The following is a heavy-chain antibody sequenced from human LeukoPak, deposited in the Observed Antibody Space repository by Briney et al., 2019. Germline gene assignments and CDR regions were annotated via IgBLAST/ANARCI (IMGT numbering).Heavy chain of an antibody. J-gene: IGHJ4*02. CDR2: ISGSGGST. CDR1: GFTVSSNY. CDR3: AVYSSSFYFDY. V-gene: IGHV3-23*01. D-gene: IGHD6-6*01. Sequence: GGSLRLSCAASGFTVSSNYMSWVRQAPGKGLEWVSAISGSGGSTYYADSVKGRFTISRDNSKNTLYLQMNSLRAEDTAVYYCAVYSSSFYFDYWGQGTLVTVSS.